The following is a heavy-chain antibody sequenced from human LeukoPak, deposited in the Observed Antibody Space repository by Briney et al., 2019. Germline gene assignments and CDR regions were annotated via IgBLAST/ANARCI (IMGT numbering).Heavy chain of an antibody. CDR2: IYYSGST. J-gene: IGHJ4*02. D-gene: IGHD1-26*01. CDR1: GGSISSSSYY. CDR3: ARALSSGGLGLFIVGVPDGEGYFDY. V-gene: IGHV4-39*07. Sequence: PSETLSLTRTVSGGSISSSSYYWGWIRQPPGKGLEWIGSIYYSGSTYYNPSLKSRVTISVDTSNNQFSLKLSSVTAADTAVYYCARALSSGGLGLFIVGVPDGEGYFDYWGQGTLVTVSS.